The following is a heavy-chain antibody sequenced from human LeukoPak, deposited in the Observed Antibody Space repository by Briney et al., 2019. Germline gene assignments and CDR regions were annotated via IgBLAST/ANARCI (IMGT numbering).Heavy chain of an antibody. V-gene: IGHV4-59*12. Sequence: PSETLSLTCTVSGGSISSYYWSWIRQPPGKGLEWIGYIYYSGSTNYNPSLKSRVTISIDTSKNQFSLKLSSVTAADTAVYYCARDEAALPPYYFDYWGQGTLVTVSS. CDR2: IYYSGST. D-gene: IGHD3-10*01. J-gene: IGHJ4*02. CDR3: ARDEAALPPYYFDY. CDR1: GGSISSYY.